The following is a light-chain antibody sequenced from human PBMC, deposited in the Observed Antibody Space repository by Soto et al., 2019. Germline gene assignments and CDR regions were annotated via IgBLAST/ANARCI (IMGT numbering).Light chain of an antibody. Sequence: DVQMPQSLSTLSASLEPSVTIYCRASESIDSWLAWHQQKPGRAPKLLISKASSLESGVPSRFSGSGFGTEFTLTISSLQPDDFATYYCQQYNSYRAFGQGTKVDIK. V-gene: IGKV1-5*03. CDR1: ESIDSW. CDR2: KAS. CDR3: QQYNSYRA. J-gene: IGKJ1*01.